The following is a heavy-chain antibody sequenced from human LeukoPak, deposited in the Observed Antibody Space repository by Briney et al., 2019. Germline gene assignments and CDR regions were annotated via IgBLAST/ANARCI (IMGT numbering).Heavy chain of an antibody. CDR1: GGSISSNY. CDR3: ARELDPITRTEN. CDR2: IYTSGST. J-gene: IGHJ4*02. V-gene: IGHV4-4*07. D-gene: IGHD5-12*01. Sequence: SETLPLTCTVSGGSISSNYWSWIRQPAGKGLEWIGRIYTSGSTNYNPSLKSRVTMSVDTSKNQFSLKLSSVTAADTAVYYCARELDPITRTENWGQGTLVTVSS.